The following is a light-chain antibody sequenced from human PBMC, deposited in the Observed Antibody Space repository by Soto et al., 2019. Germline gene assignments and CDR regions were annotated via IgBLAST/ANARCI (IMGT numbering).Light chain of an antibody. CDR3: QQYGSSLMYT. V-gene: IGKV3-20*01. J-gene: IGKJ2*01. CDR2: RAV. CDR1: QSVRNDH. Sequence: EIVLTQSPGTLSLSPGERATLSCRASQSVRNDHVAWYQQKTGQAPRLLISRAVTRAIGIPDRFSGSGSGTGFTLTISSLEPEDFALYYCQQYGSSLMYTFGQGTKLEIK.